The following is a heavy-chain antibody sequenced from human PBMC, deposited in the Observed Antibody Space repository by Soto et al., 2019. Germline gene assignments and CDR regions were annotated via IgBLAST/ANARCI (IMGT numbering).Heavy chain of an antibody. CDR2: IIPIFGTA. Sequence: GASVKVSCKASGGTFSSYAISWVRQAPGQGLEWMGGIIPIFGTANYAQKFQGRVTITADKSTSTAYMELSSLRSEDTAVYYCGRDRGDGYNNIWGQGTMVTVSS. D-gene: IGHD5-12*01. J-gene: IGHJ3*02. CDR1: GGTFSSYA. V-gene: IGHV1-69*06. CDR3: GRDRGDGYNNI.